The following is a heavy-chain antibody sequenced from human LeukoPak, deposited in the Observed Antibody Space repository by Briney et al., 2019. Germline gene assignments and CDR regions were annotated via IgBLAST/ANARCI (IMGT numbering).Heavy chain of an antibody. CDR2: IYPGDSDT. CDR1: GYSFTSYW. CDR3: ARAFAVTTGFDF. Sequence: GESLKISCRDSGYSFTSYWIAWVRQMPGKGLEWMGIIYPGDSDTRYSPSFQGQVTTSADKSISTAYLQWSSLKASDTAMYYCARAFAVTTGFDFWGQGTLVTVSS. J-gene: IGHJ4*02. D-gene: IGHD4-17*01. V-gene: IGHV5-51*01.